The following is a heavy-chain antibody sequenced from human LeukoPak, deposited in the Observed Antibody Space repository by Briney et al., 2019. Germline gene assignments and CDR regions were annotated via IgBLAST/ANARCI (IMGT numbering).Heavy chain of an antibody. CDR1: GGSISSYY. J-gene: IGHJ6*03. V-gene: IGHV4-4*07. CDR3: ARGLGVTTGAYYYYMDV. CDR2: IYTSGST. D-gene: IGHD4-11*01. Sequence: SETLSLTCTVSGGSISSYYWSWIRQPAGKGLEWIGRIYTSGSTNYNPSLKSRVTMSVDTSKNQFSLKLSSVTAADTAVYYCARGLGVTTGAYYYYMDVWGKGTTVTVSS.